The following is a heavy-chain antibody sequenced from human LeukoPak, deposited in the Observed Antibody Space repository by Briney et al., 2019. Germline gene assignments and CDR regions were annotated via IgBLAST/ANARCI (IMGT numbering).Heavy chain of an antibody. CDR3: ARDSGSGWFDP. V-gene: IGHV3-20*04. Sequence: GGSLTLSCAASGFTFDDYGMSWVRQAPGKGLEWVAGINWNGGSTGYADSVKGRFTISRDNAKSSLYLQMISLRIEDTALYYCARDSGSGWFDPWGQGTLVTVSS. J-gene: IGHJ5*02. CDR2: INWNGGST. D-gene: IGHD5-12*01. CDR1: GFTFDDYG.